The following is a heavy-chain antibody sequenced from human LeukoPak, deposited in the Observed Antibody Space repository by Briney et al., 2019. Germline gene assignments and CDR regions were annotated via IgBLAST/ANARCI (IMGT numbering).Heavy chain of an antibody. Sequence: GKSLRLSCATSGFTFSGYGMHWVRQAPGKGLEWVTVIWSDGSNKYYADSVKGRFTISRDNSKNTLYLQMNSLRAEDTAVYYCVRGYYAGRGHHFEYWGQGTLVTVSS. V-gene: IGHV3-33*01. J-gene: IGHJ4*02. D-gene: IGHD3-22*01. CDR1: GFTFSGYG. CDR3: VRGYYAGRGHHFEY. CDR2: IWSDGSNK.